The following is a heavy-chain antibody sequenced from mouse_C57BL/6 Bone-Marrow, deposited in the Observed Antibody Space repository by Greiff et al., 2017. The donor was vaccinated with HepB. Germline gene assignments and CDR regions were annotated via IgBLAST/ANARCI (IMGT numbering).Heavy chain of an antibody. CDR2: INPSSGYT. CDR1: GYTFTSYT. Sequence: ESGAELARPGASVKMSCKASGYTFTSYTMHWVKQRPGQGLEWIGYINPSSGYTKYNQKFKDKATLTADKSSSTAYMQLSSLTSEDSAVYYCARGFSPLGGYWGQGTTLTVSS. CDR3: ARGFSPLGGY. V-gene: IGHV1-4*01. D-gene: IGHD4-1*01. J-gene: IGHJ2*01.